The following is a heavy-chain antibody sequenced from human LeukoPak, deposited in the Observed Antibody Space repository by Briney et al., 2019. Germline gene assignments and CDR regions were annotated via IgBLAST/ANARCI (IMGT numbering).Heavy chain of an antibody. Sequence: PSETPSLTCTVSGGSISSGGYYWSWIRQHPGKGLEWIGYIYYSGSTYYNPSLKSRVTISVDTSKNQFSLKLSSVTAADTAVYYCARDVCGGDCQLDYWGQGTLVTVSS. CDR2: IYYSGST. V-gene: IGHV4-31*03. D-gene: IGHD2-21*02. J-gene: IGHJ4*02. CDR3: ARDVCGGDCQLDY. CDR1: GGSISSGGYY.